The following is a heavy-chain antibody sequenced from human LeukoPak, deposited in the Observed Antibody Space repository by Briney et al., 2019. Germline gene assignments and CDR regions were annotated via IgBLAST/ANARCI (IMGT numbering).Heavy chain of an antibody. V-gene: IGHV3-9*03. J-gene: IGHJ5*02. CDR3: AKAGGSGTTTDWFDP. D-gene: IGHD1-1*01. CDR2: ISWNSGSI. CDR1: GFTFDDYA. Sequence: GGSLRLSCAASGFTFDDYAMHWVRQAPGKGLEWVSGISWNSGSIGYADSVKGRFTISRDNAKNSLYLQMNSLRAEDMALYYCAKAGGSGTTTDWFDPWGQGTLVTVSS.